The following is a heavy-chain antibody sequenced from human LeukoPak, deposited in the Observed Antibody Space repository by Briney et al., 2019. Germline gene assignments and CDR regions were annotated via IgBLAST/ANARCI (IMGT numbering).Heavy chain of an antibody. CDR1: GFTFSSYG. V-gene: IGHV3-30*03. J-gene: IGHJ4*02. Sequence: GGSLRLSCAASGFTFSSYGMHWVRQAPGKGLEWVAVISYDGSNKYYADSVKGRFTISRDNAKNTLYLQMNSLRVEDTAVYYCAVLDVALPFDDWGQGTLVTVSS. D-gene: IGHD3-9*01. CDR3: AVLDVALPFDD. CDR2: ISYDGSNK.